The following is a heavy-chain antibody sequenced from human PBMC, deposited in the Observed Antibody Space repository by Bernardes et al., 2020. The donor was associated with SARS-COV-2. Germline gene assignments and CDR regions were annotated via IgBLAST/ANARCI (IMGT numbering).Heavy chain of an antibody. D-gene: IGHD2-15*01. J-gene: IGHJ6*02. V-gene: IGHV1-2*04. CDR2: INPNSGGT. Sequence: ASVQVSCKASGSTFTGYYMHWVRQAPGQGLEWMGWINPNSGGTNYAQKFQGWVTMTRDTSISTAYMELSRLRSDDTAVYYCARGKLLLSYYYYGMDVWGQGTTVTVSS. CDR3: ARGKLLLSYYYYGMDV. CDR1: GSTFTGYY.